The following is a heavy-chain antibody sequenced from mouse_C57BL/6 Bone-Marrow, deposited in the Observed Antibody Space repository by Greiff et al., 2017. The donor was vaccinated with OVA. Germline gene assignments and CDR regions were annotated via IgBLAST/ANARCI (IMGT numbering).Heavy chain of an antibody. V-gene: IGHV1-72*01. CDR3: ARSSPFWDGCAY. CDR2: IDPNSGGT. J-gene: IGHJ3*01. CDR1: GYTFTSYW. D-gene: IGHD4-1*01. Sequence: QVQLQQPGAELVKPGASVKLSCKASGYTFTSYWMHWVKQRPGRGLEWIGRIDPNSGGTKYNEKFKSKATLTVDKPSSTAYLQLSRLTSEDSAVYYCARSSPFWDGCAYWGQGTLVTVSA.